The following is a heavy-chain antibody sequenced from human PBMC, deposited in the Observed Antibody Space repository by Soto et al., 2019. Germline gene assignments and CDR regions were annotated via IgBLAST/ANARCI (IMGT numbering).Heavy chain of an antibody. CDR2: IYHSGST. CDR1: GGSISSSNW. D-gene: IGHD3-3*01. Sequence: SETLALTCAVSGGSISSSNWWSWVRQPPGKGLEWIGEIYHSGSTNYNPSLKSRVTISVDKSKNQFSLKLSSVTAADTAVYYCARRAYYDFWSGPEVYYYYYGMDVWGQGTTVTVSS. CDR3: ARRAYYDFWSGPEVYYYYYGMDV. V-gene: IGHV4-4*02. J-gene: IGHJ6*02.